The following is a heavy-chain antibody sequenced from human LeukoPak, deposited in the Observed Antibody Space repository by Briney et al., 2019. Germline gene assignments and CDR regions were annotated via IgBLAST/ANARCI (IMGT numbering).Heavy chain of an antibody. V-gene: IGHV3-23*01. CDR3: AKSPSLLTGYDYYYTDV. CDR1: GFTFSSYA. Sequence: GGSLRPSCAASGFTFSSYAMSWVRQAPGKGLEWVSAISGSGGSTYYADSVKGRFTISRDNSKNTLYLQMNSLRAEDTAVYYCAKSPSLLTGYDYYYTDVWGKGTTVTVSS. J-gene: IGHJ6*03. CDR2: ISGSGGST. D-gene: IGHD3-9*01.